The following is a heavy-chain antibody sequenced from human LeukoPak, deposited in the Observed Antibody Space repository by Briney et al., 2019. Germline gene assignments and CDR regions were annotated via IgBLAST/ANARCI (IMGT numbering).Heavy chain of an antibody. D-gene: IGHD2-8*01. J-gene: IGHJ5*02. V-gene: IGHV7-4-1*01. CDR3: ARVPFVVMGDTGNWFDP. CDR2: INTNTGNP. Sequence: ASVKVSCKASGYTFARYAVNWVRQAPGQGLEWMGWINTNTGNPTYGQGFTGRFVFSLDAFVSTAYLQIRRLKAEDTAVYYCARVPFVVMGDTGNWFDPWGQGTLVTVSS. CDR1: GYTFARYA.